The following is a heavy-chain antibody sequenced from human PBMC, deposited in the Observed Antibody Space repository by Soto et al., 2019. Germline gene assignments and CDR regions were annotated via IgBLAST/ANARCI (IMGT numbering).Heavy chain of an antibody. CDR2: VYSSGST. CDR1: GGSISSYY. CDR3: ARDSGIFVVRGVISSFDF. J-gene: IGHJ2*01. D-gene: IGHD3-10*01. Sequence: PSETLSLTCTVSGGSISSYYWSWIRQPAGKGLEWVGRVYSSGSTSYNPSLKSRVSMSVDTSKNQLSLELNSVTAADTAVYYCARDSGIFVVRGVISSFDFWGAGTMVAVYS. V-gene: IGHV4-4*07.